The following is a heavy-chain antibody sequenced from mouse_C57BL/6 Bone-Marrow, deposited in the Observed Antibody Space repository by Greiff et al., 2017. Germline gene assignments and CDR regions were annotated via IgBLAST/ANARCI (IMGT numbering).Heavy chain of an antibody. V-gene: IGHV1-53*01. CDR2: INPSNGGT. CDR1: GYTFTSYW. J-gene: IGHJ2*01. CDR3: ARSDAYYSNYRYYFDY. Sequence: VQLQQPGTELVKPGASVKLSCKASGYTFTSYWMHWVKQRPGQGLEWIGNINPSNGGTNYNEKFKSKATLTVYKSSSTAYMQLSSRTSEDSAVYYCARSDAYYSNYRYYFDYWGQGTTLTVSS. D-gene: IGHD2-5*01.